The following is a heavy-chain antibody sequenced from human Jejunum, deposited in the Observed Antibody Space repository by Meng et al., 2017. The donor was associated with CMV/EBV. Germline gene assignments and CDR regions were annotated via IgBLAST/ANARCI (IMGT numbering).Heavy chain of an antibody. V-gene: IGHV3-21*01. D-gene: IGHD3-3*01. J-gene: IGHJ6*02. CDR2: ITSSSTYI. CDR1: GFTFSSYS. Sequence: SCADSGFTFSSYSMNWVRQAPGKGLEWVSSITSSSTYIYYADSVKGRFTISRDNAKNSLYLQMNSLRAEDTAVYYCARERFLESMDVWGQGTTVTVSS. CDR3: ARERFLESMDV.